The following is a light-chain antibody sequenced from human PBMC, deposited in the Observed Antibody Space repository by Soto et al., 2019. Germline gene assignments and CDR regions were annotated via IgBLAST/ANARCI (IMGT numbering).Light chain of an antibody. CDR2: DVS. J-gene: IGLJ2*01. CDR3: SSYTSSSTLV. CDR1: SSDVGGYNY. Sequence: QSALTKPASVSGSPGQSITISCTGTSSDVGGYNYVSWYQQHPGKDPKLMIYDVSNRPSGVSNRFSGSKSGNTASLTISGLQAEDEADYYCSSYTSSSTLVFGGGTKVTVL. V-gene: IGLV2-14*01.